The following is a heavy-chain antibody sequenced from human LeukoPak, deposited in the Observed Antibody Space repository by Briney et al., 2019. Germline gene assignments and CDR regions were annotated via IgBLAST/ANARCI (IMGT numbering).Heavy chain of an antibody. V-gene: IGHV1-2*02. CDR3: ARGSVAVAATTTIDY. CDR2: INPNSGVT. CDR1: GYTFTAYY. D-gene: IGHD6-19*01. Sequence: ASVKVSCKASGYTFTAYYMHWVRQAPGQGLEWMGWINPNSGVTNYAQKFQGRVTMTRDTSISTAYMELSRLRSDDTAVYYCARGSVAVAATTTIDYWGQGTLVTVSS. J-gene: IGHJ4*02.